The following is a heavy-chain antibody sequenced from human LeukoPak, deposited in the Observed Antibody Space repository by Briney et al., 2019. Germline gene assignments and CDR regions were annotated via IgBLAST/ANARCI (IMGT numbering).Heavy chain of an antibody. CDR1: GYSISSGYY. D-gene: IGHD3-10*01. Sequence: SETLSLTCTVSGYSISSGYYWGWIRQPPGKGLEWIGSIYHSGSTYYNPSLKSRVTISVDTSKNQFSLKLSSVTAADTAVYHCARVPTGYGSGSYYFNWGQGTLVTVSS. CDR2: IYHSGST. V-gene: IGHV4-38-2*02. J-gene: IGHJ4*02. CDR3: ARVPTGYGSGSYYFN.